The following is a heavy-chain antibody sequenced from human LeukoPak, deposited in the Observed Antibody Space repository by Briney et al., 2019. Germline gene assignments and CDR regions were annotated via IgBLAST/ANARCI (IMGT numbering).Heavy chain of an antibody. CDR1: GYTFTSYG. CDR2: INPNSGGT. D-gene: IGHD3-22*01. V-gene: IGHV1-2*02. CDR3: ARDADEYYYDSSGYYSVGWFDP. Sequence: GASVKVSCKASGYTFTSYGISWVRQAPGQGLEWMGWINPNSGGTNYAQKFQGRVTMTRDTSSSTAYMELSRLRSDDTAVYYCARDADEYYYDSSGYYSVGWFDPWGQGTLVTVSS. J-gene: IGHJ5*02.